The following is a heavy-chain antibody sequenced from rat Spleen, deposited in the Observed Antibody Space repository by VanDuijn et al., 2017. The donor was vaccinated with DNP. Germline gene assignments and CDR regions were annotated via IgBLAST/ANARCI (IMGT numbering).Heavy chain of an antibody. Sequence: QVQLKETGPGLVQPTQTLSITCTVSGFSLSSYYMHWVRQTPGRGLEWMGFIRSGGSTEFNSEFKSRLTITRDTSKNQVFLKLNSLKTEDTGVYYCARDGSSTYMDYFDYWGQGVMVTVSS. CDR2: IRSGGST. CDR1: GFSLSSYY. J-gene: IGHJ2*01. D-gene: IGHD1-2*01. V-gene: IGHV2-65*01. CDR3: ARDGSSTYMDYFDY.